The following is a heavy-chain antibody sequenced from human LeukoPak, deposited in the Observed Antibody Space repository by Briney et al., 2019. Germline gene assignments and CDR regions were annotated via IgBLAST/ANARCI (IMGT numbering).Heavy chain of an antibody. V-gene: IGHV3-23*01. CDR3: AKGIYSSGWSYFDY. J-gene: IGHJ4*01. CDR2: LSGSGITT. Sequence: GGSLRLSCAASGFTFIDSAMTWVRQAPGKGLKGVSTLSGSGITTYYADSVKGRFTISRDNSKNTLYLQMNSLRAEDTAVYYCAKGIYSSGWSYFDYWGHGTLVTVSS. D-gene: IGHD6-19*01. CDR1: GFTFIDSA.